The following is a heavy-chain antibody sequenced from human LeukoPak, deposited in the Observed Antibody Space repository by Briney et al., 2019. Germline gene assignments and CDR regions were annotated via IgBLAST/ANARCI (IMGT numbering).Heavy chain of an antibody. D-gene: IGHD6-13*01. V-gene: IGHV3-30*17. CDR1: GFTFSSYA. Sequence: PGGSLRLSCAASGFTFSSYAMHWVRQAPGKGLECVAVISYDGSNYYYADSVKGRFTISRDNSKNTLYLQMNSLRAEDTAVYYCASARQVRSSCLDPWGQGTLVTVSS. CDR2: ISYDGSNY. J-gene: IGHJ5*02. CDR3: ASARQVRSSCLDP.